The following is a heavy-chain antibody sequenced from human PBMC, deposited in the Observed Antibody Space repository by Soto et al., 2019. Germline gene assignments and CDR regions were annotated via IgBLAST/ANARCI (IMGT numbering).Heavy chain of an antibody. CDR3: ASALMEGITFDY. Sequence: ASVKVSCKASGYTFTSYGISWVRKAPGQGLEWMGWISAYNGNTNYAQKLQGRVTMTTDTSTSTAYMELRSLRSDDTAVYYCASALMEGITFDYWGQGTLVTVSS. D-gene: IGHD2-8*01. CDR2: ISAYNGNT. CDR1: GYTFTSYG. V-gene: IGHV1-18*01. J-gene: IGHJ4*02.